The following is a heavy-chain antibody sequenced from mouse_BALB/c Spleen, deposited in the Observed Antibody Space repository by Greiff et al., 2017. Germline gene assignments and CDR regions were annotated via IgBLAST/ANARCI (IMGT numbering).Heavy chain of an antibody. D-gene: IGHD2-12*01. J-gene: IGHJ4*01. V-gene: IGHV14-3*02. CDR2: IDPANGNT. CDR3: ARSKLLYYYAMDY. CDR1: GFNIKDTY. Sequence: VQLQQSGAELVKPGASVKLSCTASGFNIKDTYMHWVKQRPEQGLVWIGRIDPANGNTKYDPKFQGKATITADTSSNTAYLQLSSLTSEDTAVYYCARSKLLYYYAMDYWGQGTSVTVSS.